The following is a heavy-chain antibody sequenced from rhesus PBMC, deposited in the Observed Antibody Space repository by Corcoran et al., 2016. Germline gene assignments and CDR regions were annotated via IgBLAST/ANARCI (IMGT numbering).Heavy chain of an antibody. Sequence: EVQLVESGGGLVQPGGSLRLSCAASGFTFSSYGMHWVRQVPGKEREWGAVISYDGNKKYYADSEKERFTISRYNSKNMLYLRMNNLKLEDTAVYYCARDPRGAAALFWGQGVLVTVSS. V-gene: IGHV3-54*02. J-gene: IGHJ4*01. CDR3: ARDPRGAAALF. D-gene: IGHD6-25*01. CDR1: GFTFSSYG. CDR2: ISYDGNKK.